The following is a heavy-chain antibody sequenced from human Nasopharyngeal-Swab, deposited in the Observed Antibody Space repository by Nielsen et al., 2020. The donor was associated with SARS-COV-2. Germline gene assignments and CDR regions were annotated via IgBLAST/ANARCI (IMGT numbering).Heavy chain of an antibody. D-gene: IGHD6-13*01. CDR2: ISAYNGNK. Sequence: ASVKVSCKASGYTFTSYGISWVRQAPGQGLEWMGWISAYNGNKNYAQKLHGRVTMTTDRYTSTDYMALRRQRSDDAAVYYCTRVGAAALKGWFDHWGQGILVTVPS. V-gene: IGHV1-18*01. CDR1: GYTFTSYG. J-gene: IGHJ5*02. CDR3: TRVGAAALKGWFDH.